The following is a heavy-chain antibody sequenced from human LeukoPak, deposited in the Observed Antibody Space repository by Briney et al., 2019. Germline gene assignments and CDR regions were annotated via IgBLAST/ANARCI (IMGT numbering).Heavy chain of an antibody. J-gene: IGHJ4*02. CDR2: ISGSGGST. V-gene: IGHV3-23*01. D-gene: IGHD4-17*01. CDR1: GFTFSSYA. Sequence: PGGSLRLSCAASGFTFSSYAMSWVRQAPGKGLEWVSAISGSGGSTYYADSVRGRFTISRDNSKNTLYLQMNSLRAEDTAVYYCAKDDDYGDYSGYYFDYWGQGTLVTVSS. CDR3: AKDDDYGDYSGYYFDY.